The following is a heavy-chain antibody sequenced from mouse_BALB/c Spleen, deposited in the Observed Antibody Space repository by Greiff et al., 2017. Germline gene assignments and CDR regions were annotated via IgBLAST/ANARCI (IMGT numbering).Heavy chain of an antibody. J-gene: IGHJ1*01. Sequence: VQLQQSGPGLVKPSQSLSLTCTVTGYSITSDYAWNWIRQFPGNKLEWMGYISYSGSTSYNPSLKSRISITRDTSKNQFFLQLNSVTTEDTATYYCAREESYYGYWYFDVWGAGTTVTVSS. CDR2: ISYSGST. CDR1: GYSITSDYA. D-gene: IGHD1-1*01. CDR3: AREESYYGYWYFDV. V-gene: IGHV3-2*02.